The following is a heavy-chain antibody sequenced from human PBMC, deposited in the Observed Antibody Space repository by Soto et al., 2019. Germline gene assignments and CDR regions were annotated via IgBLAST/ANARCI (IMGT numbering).Heavy chain of an antibody. Sequence: GESLKISCKASAFRLTSHWISWVRQMPGKGLEWMGRIDPMDSQTRYNPSFEGHVVMSVDKPINISYLQWSALEASDTALYFCARHNTTGGWFDELHLWGQGTLVTVSS. CDR3: ARHNTTGGWFDELHL. CDR1: AFRLTSHW. V-gene: IGHV5-10-1*01. J-gene: IGHJ5*02. D-gene: IGHD1-1*01. CDR2: IDPMDSQT.